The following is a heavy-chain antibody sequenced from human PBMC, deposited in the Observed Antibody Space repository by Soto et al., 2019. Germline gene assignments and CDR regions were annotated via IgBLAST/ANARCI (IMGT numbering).Heavy chain of an antibody. D-gene: IGHD3-9*01. CDR2: ISWNSGSI. Sequence: EVQLVESGGGLVQPGRSLRLSCAASGFTFDDYAMHWVRQAPGKGLEWVSGISWNSGSIGYADSVKGRFTISRDNAKNSLYLRMNSLRAEDTALYYCAKPAPYYDILTGYFWSWGQGTLVTVSS. J-gene: IGHJ4*02. CDR3: AKPAPYYDILTGYFWS. V-gene: IGHV3-9*01. CDR1: GFTFDDYA.